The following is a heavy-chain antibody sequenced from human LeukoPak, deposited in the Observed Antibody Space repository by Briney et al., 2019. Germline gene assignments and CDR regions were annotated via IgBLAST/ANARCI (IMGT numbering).Heavy chain of an antibody. CDR3: ARLQHYCSGGNCYFFGFDY. Sequence: PSETLSLTCAVYGGSFSGYYWSWIRQPPGKGLEWIGEINHSGSTNYNPSLKSRVTISVDTSKNQFSLKLSSVTAADTAMYYCARLQHYCSGGNCYFFGFDYWGQGTLVTVSS. J-gene: IGHJ4*02. V-gene: IGHV4-34*01. CDR1: GGSFSGYY. CDR2: INHSGST. D-gene: IGHD2-15*01.